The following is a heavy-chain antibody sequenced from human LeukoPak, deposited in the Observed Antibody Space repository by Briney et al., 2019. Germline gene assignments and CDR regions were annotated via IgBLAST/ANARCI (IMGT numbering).Heavy chain of an antibody. J-gene: IGHJ3*02. CDR1: GYTFTSYG. V-gene: IGHV1-18*01. Sequence: ASVKVSCKASGYTFTSYGISWVRQAPGQGLEWMGWISAYNGNTNYAQKLQGRVTMTTDTSTSTAYMELRSLRSDDTAVYYCARVSSGWFIYAFDIWGQGTMVTVSS. D-gene: IGHD6-19*01. CDR2: ISAYNGNT. CDR3: ARVSSGWFIYAFDI.